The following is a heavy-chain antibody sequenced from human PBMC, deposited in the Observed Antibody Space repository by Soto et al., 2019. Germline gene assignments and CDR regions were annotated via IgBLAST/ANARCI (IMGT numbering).Heavy chain of an antibody. CDR1: GGSISSYY. J-gene: IGHJ4*02. Sequence: SETLSLTCTVSGGSISSYYWSWIRQPPGKGLEWIGYIYYSGSTNYNPSLKSRVTMSVDTSKNQFSLKLSSVTAADTAVYYCARETTVNTGYFDYWCQGTLVTVS. V-gene: IGHV4-59*01. D-gene: IGHD4-17*01. CDR3: ARETTVNTGYFDY. CDR2: IYYSGST.